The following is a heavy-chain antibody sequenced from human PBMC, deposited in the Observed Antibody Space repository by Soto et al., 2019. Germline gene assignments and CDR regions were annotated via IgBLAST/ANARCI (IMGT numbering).Heavy chain of an antibody. D-gene: IGHD4-17*01. CDR2: ISYDGSNE. J-gene: IGHJ4*02. V-gene: IGHV3-30-3*01. CDR3: ARGTVTTPLASDY. CDR1: GVTFSSYA. Sequence: QVQLVESGGGVVQPGRCLRISCAASGVTFSSYAMHWVRQAPGKGLEWVAVISYDGSNEYYADSVKGRFTISRDNSKNTLYLQMNSLRAEDTAVYYCARGTVTTPLASDYWGQGTLVTVSS.